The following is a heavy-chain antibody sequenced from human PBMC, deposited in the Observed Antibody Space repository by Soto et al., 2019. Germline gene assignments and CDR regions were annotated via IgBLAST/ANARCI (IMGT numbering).Heavy chain of an antibody. D-gene: IGHD6-13*01. J-gene: IGHJ4*02. CDR1: GFTFSSYS. Sequence: EVQLVESGGGLVKPGGSLRLSCAASGFTFSSYSMNWVRQAPGKGLEWVSSISSSSSYIYYADSVKGRFTISRDNAKNSLYLQMNSLRAEDRAVYYCARDFQQLVDYWGQGTLVTVSS. CDR2: ISSSSSYI. V-gene: IGHV3-21*01. CDR3: ARDFQQLVDY.